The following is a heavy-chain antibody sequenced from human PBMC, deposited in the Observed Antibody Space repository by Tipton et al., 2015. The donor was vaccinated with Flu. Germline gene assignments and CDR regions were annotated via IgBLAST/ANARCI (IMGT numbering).Heavy chain of an antibody. D-gene: IGHD4-11*01. CDR3: ASMTTVTSGDYYGMDV. V-gene: IGHV1-2*02. CDR1: GYTFTGYY. Sequence: QVQLVQSGAEVKKPGASVKVSCKASGYTFTGYYMHWVRQAPGQGLEWMGWINPNSGGTNYAQKFQGRVTMTRDTFISQAYMELSRLRSNNTAVYYCASMTTVTSGDYYGMDVWGQGTTVTVSS. J-gene: IGHJ6*02. CDR2: INPNSGGT.